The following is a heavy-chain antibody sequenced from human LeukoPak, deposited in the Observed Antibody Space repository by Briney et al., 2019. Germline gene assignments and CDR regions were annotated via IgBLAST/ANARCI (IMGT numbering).Heavy chain of an antibody. CDR2: ISYDGSNK. V-gene: IGHV3-30*01. D-gene: IGHD6-19*01. CDR3: ARDPVAGKSGYYYYYMDV. Sequence: PGGSLRLSCAASGFTFSSYAMHWVRQAPGKGLEWVAVISYDGSNKYYADSVKGRFTISRDNSKNTLYLQMNSLRAEDTAVYYCARDPVAGKSGYYYYYMDVWGKGTTVTVSS. J-gene: IGHJ6*03. CDR1: GFTFSSYA.